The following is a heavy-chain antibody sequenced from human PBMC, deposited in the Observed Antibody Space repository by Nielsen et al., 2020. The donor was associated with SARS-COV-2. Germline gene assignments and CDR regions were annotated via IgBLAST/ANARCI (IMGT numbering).Heavy chain of an antibody. J-gene: IGHJ4*02. Sequence: GGSLRLSCAASGFTFSDCTMNWVRQAPGKALEWLSYIGGNGRNIFYADSVKGRFTISRDNAENSLSLQMNSLRAEDTAVYYCTRGIRYFDAWGQGTLVTVSS. D-gene: IGHD3-9*01. CDR2: IGGNGRNI. V-gene: IGHV3-48*04. CDR3: TRGIRYFDA. CDR1: GFTFSDCT.